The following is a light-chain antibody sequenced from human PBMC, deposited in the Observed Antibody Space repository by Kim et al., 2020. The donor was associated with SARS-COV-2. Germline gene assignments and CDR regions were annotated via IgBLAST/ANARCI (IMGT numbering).Light chain of an antibody. V-gene: IGLV3-19*01. J-gene: IGLJ2*01. CDR3: DSPDSSGNHVV. Sequence: SSELTQDPAVSVALGQTVRITCQGDSLRSYYASWYQQKPGQAPVLVIYGKNNRPSGIPDRVSGSSSGNTASLTITGAQAEDEADYYCDSPDSSGNHVVFG. CDR2: GKN. CDR1: SLRSYY.